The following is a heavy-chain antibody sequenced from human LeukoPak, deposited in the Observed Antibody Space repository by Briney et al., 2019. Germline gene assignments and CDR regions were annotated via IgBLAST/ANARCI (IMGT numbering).Heavy chain of an antibody. Sequence: SVKVSCKASGGTFSSYAISWVRQAPGQGLEWMGRIIPILGIANYAQKFQGRVTITADKSTSTAYMELSSLRSEDTAVYYCAVGGNGAGDYFDYWGQGTLVTVSS. CDR1: GGTFSSYA. J-gene: IGHJ4*02. D-gene: IGHD4-23*01. V-gene: IGHV1-69*04. CDR3: AVGGNGAGDYFDY. CDR2: IIPILGIA.